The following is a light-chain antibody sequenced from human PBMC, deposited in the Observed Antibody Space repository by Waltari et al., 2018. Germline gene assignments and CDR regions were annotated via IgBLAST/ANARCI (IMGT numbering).Light chain of an antibody. CDR2: GAS. CDR3: QHYLRLPVT. Sequence: EIVLTQSPGTLSLSLGERATVSCRASQRVSMALAWYQQKPGQAPRLLIYGASTRATGIPDRFSGSGSGTDFSLTISRLEPDDFAVYFCQHYLRLPVTFGQGTTVEI. V-gene: IGKV3-20*01. J-gene: IGKJ1*01. CDR1: QRVSMA.